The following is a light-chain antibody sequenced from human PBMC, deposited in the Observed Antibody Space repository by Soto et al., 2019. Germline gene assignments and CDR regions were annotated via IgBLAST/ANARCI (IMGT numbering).Light chain of an antibody. CDR2: GAS. V-gene: IGKV3-20*01. Sequence: EIVLTQSPGTLSLSPGERATLSCRASQSVYNNYLAWYQQKPGQAPRLLIFGASSRATGIPDRVSGSGSGADFTLTVSRLEPEDFAVYYCQQYGSSPLTFGGGTKVEIK. CDR3: QQYGSSPLT. CDR1: QSVYNNY. J-gene: IGKJ4*01.